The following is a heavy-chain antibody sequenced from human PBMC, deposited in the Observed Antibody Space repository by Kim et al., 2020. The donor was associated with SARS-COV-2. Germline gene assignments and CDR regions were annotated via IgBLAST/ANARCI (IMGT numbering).Heavy chain of an antibody. Sequence: SETLSLTCTVSGGSISSYYWSWIRQPPGKGLEWIGYIYYSGSTNYNPSLKSRVTISVDTSKNQFSLKLSSVTAADTAVYYCARMLGYSYGYDYYYYMDVWGKGTTVTVSS. D-gene: IGHD5-18*01. CDR1: GGSISSYY. CDR2: IYYSGST. CDR3: ARMLGYSYGYDYYYYMDV. J-gene: IGHJ6*03. V-gene: IGHV4-59*01.